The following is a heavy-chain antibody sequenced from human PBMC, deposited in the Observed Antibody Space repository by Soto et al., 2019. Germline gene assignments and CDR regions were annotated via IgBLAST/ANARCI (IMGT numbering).Heavy chain of an antibody. CDR1: GHTFTGYY. D-gene: IGHD5-18*01. CDR3: ARDLPGYSYGIDY. J-gene: IGHJ4*02. Sequence: ASVKVSCKASGHTFTGYYMHWVRQAPGQGLEWMGGIIPIFGTANYAQKSQGRVTITADESTSTAYMELSSLRSEDTAVYYCARDLPGYSYGIDYWGQGTLVTVSS. V-gene: IGHV1-69*13. CDR2: IIPIFGTA.